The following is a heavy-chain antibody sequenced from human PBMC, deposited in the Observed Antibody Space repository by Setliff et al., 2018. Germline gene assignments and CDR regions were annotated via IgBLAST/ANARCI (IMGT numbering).Heavy chain of an antibody. J-gene: IGHJ6*03. D-gene: IGHD5-12*01. CDR1: GGTFSSYG. CDR2: TIPILGPT. Sequence: SVKVSCKASGGTFSSYGISWVRQAPGQGLEWMGGTIPILGPTNYAQKFQDRVTIITDEFTGTAYMELSSLRTEDTAVYYCAREGVDIRSSTDYRYYMDVWGKGTTVTVSS. V-gene: IGHV1-69*05. CDR3: AREGVDIRSSTDYRYYMDV.